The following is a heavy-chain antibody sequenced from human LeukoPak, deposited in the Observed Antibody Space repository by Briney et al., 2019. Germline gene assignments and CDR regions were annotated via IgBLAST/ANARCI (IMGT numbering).Heavy chain of an antibody. CDR2: ISTSSLYI. Sequence: GGSLRLSCAASGFTFSSYSMNWVRQAPGKGLEWVSSISTSSLYIYYADSVKGRFTISRDNAKNSLYLQMNSLRAEDTAVYYCARDGGSYYKGQYYYMDVWGKGTTVTVSS. J-gene: IGHJ6*03. D-gene: IGHD3-10*01. CDR1: GFTFSSYS. V-gene: IGHV3-21*01. CDR3: ARDGGSYYKGQYYYMDV.